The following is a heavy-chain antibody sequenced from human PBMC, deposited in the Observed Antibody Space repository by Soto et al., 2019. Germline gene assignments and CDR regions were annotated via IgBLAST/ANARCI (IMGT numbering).Heavy chain of an antibody. CDR3: ARVGITIFGVVLDY. D-gene: IGHD3-3*01. J-gene: IGHJ4*02. CDR2: IYHSGST. CDR1: GGSISSSNW. V-gene: IGHV4-4*02. Sequence: SETLSLTCAVSGGSISSSNWWSWVRQPPGKGLEWIGEIYHSGSTNYNPSLKSRVTISVDKSKNQFSLKLSSVTAADTAVYYCARVGITIFGVVLDYWGQGTLVTVSS.